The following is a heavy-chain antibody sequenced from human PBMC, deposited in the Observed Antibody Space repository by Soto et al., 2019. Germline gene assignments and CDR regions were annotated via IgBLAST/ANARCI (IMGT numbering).Heavy chain of an antibody. CDR1: GFTISDHY. V-gene: IGHV3-72*01. CDR3: ARISAAVSNACDV. D-gene: IGHD6-13*01. Sequence: GGSLRLSCAGSGFTISDHYMDWVRQAPGKGLEWVGRSRNKSKKYTTEYAASVKGRFTISRDDSKNSLYLQMNSLYTEDTALYYGARISAAVSNACDVWGQGTMVTVSS. J-gene: IGHJ3*01. CDR2: SRNKSKKYTT.